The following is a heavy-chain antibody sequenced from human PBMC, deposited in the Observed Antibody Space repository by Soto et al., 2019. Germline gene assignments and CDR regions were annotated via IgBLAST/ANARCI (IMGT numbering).Heavy chain of an antibody. J-gene: IGHJ5*02. D-gene: IGHD6-6*01. CDR2: IYSSGST. CDR1: GGSIISASYS. CDR3: AREDAARIERWFDA. Sequence: SETLSLTCAVSGGSIISASYSWNWIRQSPGRGLEWIGHIYSSGSTYYNPSLKSRVSISVDTSNNQFSLKLTSVTAADTAVYFCAREDAARIERWFDAWGQGILVTAPQ. V-gene: IGHV4-31*11.